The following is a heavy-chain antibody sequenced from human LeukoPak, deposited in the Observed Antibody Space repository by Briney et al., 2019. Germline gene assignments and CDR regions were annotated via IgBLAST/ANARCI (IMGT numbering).Heavy chain of an antibody. J-gene: IGHJ4*02. V-gene: IGHV3-30*02. CDR1: GFTFSSYG. CDR2: IRYDGSNK. CDR3: AKDHRPQGVVAATPFDY. D-gene: IGHD2-15*01. Sequence: PGGSLRLSCAASGFTFSSYGMHWVRQAPGKGLEWVAFIRYDGSNKYYADSVKGRFTISRDNSKNTLYLQMNSLRAEDTAVYYCAKDHRPQGVVAATPFDYWGQGTLVTVSS.